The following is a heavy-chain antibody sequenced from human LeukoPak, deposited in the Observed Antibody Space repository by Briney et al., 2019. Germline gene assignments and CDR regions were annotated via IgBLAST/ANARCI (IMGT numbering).Heavy chain of an antibody. V-gene: IGHV3-7*01. D-gene: IGHD2-2*01. Sequence: GGSLRLSCAASGFTFSSYWMSWVRQAPGKGLEWVANIMQDGSEKYYVDSVKGRFTISRDNAKNSLYLQMNSLRAEDTAVYYCARDMSSTSFGYYYYYMDVWGKGTTVTVSS. J-gene: IGHJ6*03. CDR1: GFTFSSYW. CDR2: IMQDGSEK. CDR3: ARDMSSTSFGYYYYYMDV.